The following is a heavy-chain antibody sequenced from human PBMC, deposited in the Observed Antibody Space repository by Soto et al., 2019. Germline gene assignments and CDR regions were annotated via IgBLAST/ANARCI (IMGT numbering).Heavy chain of an antibody. CDR2: INHSGST. Sequence: QVQLQQWGAGLLKPSETLSLTCAVYGGSFSGYYWTWIRQPPGTGLEWIGEINHSGSTNYNPSLQRLDTLSVDTSTNQFALKLTSVTAADAAVYYCARDKTTALFDYWGQGTLVTVSS. V-gene: IGHV4-34*01. J-gene: IGHJ4*02. CDR3: ARDKTTALFDY. CDR1: GGSFSGYY. D-gene: IGHD1-7*01.